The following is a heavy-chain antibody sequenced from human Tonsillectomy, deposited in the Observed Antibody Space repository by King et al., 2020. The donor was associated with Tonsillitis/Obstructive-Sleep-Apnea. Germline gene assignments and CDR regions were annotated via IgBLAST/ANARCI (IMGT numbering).Heavy chain of an antibody. CDR1: GESFSGYY. D-gene: IGHD3-16*01. J-gene: IGHJ6*03. CDR2: LNHGGST. CDR3: ARGFRGGGTIYYYYYMDV. V-gene: IGHV4-34*01. Sequence: VQLQQWGAGLLKPSETLSLTCAVYGESFSGYYWNWICQTPGKGLEWIGELNHGGSTNYSPSLKNRVTMSVDTSKNQFSLRLSSVTAADTAVYYCARGFRGGGTIYYYYYMDVWGEGTTVTVSS.